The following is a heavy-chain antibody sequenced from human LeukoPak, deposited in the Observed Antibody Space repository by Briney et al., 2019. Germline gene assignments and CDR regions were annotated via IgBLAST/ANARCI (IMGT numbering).Heavy chain of an antibody. J-gene: IGHJ4*02. D-gene: IGHD2-2*01. Sequence: GGSLRLSCAASGFTFSSYSMNWVRQAPGKGLEWVSSISSSSSYIYYADPVKGRFTISRDNAKNSLYLQMNSLRAEDTAVYYCARAYVVVPAALDYWGQGTLVTVSS. CDR1: GFTFSSYS. CDR3: ARAYVVVPAALDY. CDR2: ISSSSSYI. V-gene: IGHV3-21*01.